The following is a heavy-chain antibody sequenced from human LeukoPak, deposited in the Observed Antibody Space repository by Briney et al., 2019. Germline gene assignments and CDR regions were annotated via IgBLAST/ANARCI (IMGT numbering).Heavy chain of an antibody. J-gene: IGHJ3*02. CDR1: GYTLTELS. V-gene: IGHV1-24*01. Sequence: ASVKVSCKVSGYTLTELSMHWVRQAPGKGLEWMGGFDPEDGETIYAQKFQGRVTMTEGTSTDTAYMELSSLRSEDTAVYYCANQGGGYAFDIWGQGTMVTVSS. CDR2: FDPEDGET. CDR3: ANQGGGYAFDI. D-gene: IGHD3-16*01.